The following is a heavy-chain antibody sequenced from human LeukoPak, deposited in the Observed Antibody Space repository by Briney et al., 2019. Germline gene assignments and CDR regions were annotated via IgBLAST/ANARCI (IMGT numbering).Heavy chain of an antibody. D-gene: IGHD3-22*01. CDR3: ATQDSSHY. Sequence: SETLSLTCTVSGDSVSSTNYYWGWIRQPPGRGLEWIASIRYSESACYSPSLKSRATISVDTSKNQFSLRLRSLTATDTAVYYCATQDSSHYWGQGTLVTVSS. J-gene: IGHJ4*02. CDR1: GDSVSSTNYY. CDR2: IRYSESA. V-gene: IGHV4-39*01.